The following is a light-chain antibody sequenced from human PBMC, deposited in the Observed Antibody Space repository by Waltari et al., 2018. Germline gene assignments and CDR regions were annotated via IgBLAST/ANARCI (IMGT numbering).Light chain of an antibody. J-gene: IGKJ2*01. V-gene: IGKV3-20*01. Sequence: EIVLTQSPSTLSLSAGDTATLSCRASQSLSVAYLAWYQHRSGQAPRLLIYGAYYRATGIPDGFSGSGSGTDFTLTITRLEPDDFAVYYCQQYDTSPGTFGQGTNLEI. CDR3: QQYDTSPGT. CDR1: QSLSVAY. CDR2: GAY.